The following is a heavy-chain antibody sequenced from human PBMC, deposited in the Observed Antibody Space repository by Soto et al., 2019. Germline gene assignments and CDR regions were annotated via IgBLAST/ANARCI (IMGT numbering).Heavy chain of an antibody. Sequence: QVQLQESGPGLVKPSETLSLSCTVSGGSINSYYWSWIRQSPGKRMEWIGYVHHSWGSSYNPSLRGRVAISRRRSKIQFSLKVTSVTATDPAVYYCARQGFGPLHGLVDVWGQGTTVTVSS. CDR3: ARQGFGPLHGLVDV. CDR1: GGSINSYY. V-gene: IGHV4-59*08. CDR2: VHHSWGS. J-gene: IGHJ6*02. D-gene: IGHD3-10*01.